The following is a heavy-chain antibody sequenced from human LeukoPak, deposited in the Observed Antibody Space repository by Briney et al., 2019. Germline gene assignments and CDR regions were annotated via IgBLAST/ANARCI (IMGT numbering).Heavy chain of an antibody. J-gene: IGHJ6*03. D-gene: IGHD4/OR15-4a*01. CDR1: GFTFSSYA. CDR3: AREDDYNMDV. Sequence: GRSLRLSCAASGFTFSSYAMHWVRQAPGNGLEWVAVISYDGSNKYYADSVKGRFTISRDNSKNTLYLQMNSLRAEDTAVYYCAREDDYNMDVWGKGTTVTVSS. CDR2: ISYDGSNK. V-gene: IGHV3-30*04.